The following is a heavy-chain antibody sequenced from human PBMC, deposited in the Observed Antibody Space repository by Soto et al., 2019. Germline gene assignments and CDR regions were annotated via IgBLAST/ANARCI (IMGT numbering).Heavy chain of an antibody. CDR1: GFTFSNYY. V-gene: IGHV3-11*01. Sequence: QVQLVESGGGLVKPGGSLRLSCAASGFTFSNYYMTWIRHAPGTGLEWVSYLSSSGTGIYYPDSVKGRFTISRDNAKNSLYLQMSSLRVEDTAVYYCARAYADAFDIWGQGTMVTVSS. CDR3: ARAYADAFDI. CDR2: LSSSGTGI. J-gene: IGHJ3*02.